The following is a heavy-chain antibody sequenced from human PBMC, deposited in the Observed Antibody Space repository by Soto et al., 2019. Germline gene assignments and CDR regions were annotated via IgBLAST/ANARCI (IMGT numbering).Heavy chain of an antibody. CDR1: GGSFSGYY. J-gene: IGHJ4*02. Sequence: SETLSLTCAVYGGSFSGYYWSWIRQPPGKGLEWIGEINHSGSTNYNPSLKSRVTISVDTSKNQFSLKLSSVTAADTAVYYCSREPMYYYGSGSYSVAPYYFDYWGQGTLVTVSS. D-gene: IGHD3-10*01. CDR3: SREPMYYYGSGSYSVAPYYFDY. CDR2: INHSGST. V-gene: IGHV4-34*01.